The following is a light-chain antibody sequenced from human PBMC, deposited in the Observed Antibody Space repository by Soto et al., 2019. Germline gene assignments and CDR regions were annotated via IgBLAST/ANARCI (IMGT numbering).Light chain of an antibody. J-gene: IGKJ1*01. CDR1: HTISGW. V-gene: IGKV1-5*01. Sequence: DLQMTQSPSTLSASVGDGGTLTCRASHTISGWLALYQQRPGKAPKLPISDACSLRGGVPSRFSGSGSGTEFTLTISSLQPDDLGSYYWQQYKRYPRTFGHGTTVEV. CDR2: DAC. CDR3: QQYKRYPRT.